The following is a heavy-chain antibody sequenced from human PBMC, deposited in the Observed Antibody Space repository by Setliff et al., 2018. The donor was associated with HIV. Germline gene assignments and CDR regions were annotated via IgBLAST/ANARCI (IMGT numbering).Heavy chain of an antibody. V-gene: IGHV4-34*01. CDR2: INHSGST. CDR1: GGSLSGYY. Sequence: SETLSLTCAVYGGSLSGYYWSWIRQPPGKGLEWFGEINHSGSTNYNPSLKSRVTISVDTSKNQFSLKLSSATAADTAVYYCARSRLHYNDSSGYYPSYFDYWGQGTLVTVSS. CDR3: ARSRLHYNDSSGYYPSYFDY. J-gene: IGHJ4*02. D-gene: IGHD3-22*01.